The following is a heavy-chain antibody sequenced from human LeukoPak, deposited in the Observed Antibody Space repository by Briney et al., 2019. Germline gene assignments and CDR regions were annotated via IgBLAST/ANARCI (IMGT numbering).Heavy chain of an antibody. CDR2: ISGSGAST. J-gene: IGHJ4*02. V-gene: IGHV3-23*01. CDR3: ARRYNYFFDH. D-gene: IGHD1-1*01. Sequence: PGGSLRLSCAASGFTFSSFAMSWVRQAPGRGLEWVSSISGSGASTYYADSVKGRFTISRDNSRNTLYLQMSSLRAEDTAVYYCARRYNYFFDHWGQGSLVTVSS. CDR1: GFTFSSFA.